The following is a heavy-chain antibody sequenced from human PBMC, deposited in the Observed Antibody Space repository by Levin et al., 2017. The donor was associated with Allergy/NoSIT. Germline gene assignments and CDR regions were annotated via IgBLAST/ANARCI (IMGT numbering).Heavy chain of an antibody. V-gene: IGHV3-11*01. CDR2: ILSSDRTT. CDR3: ARAHRSMAATDLYYFYGMDV. D-gene: IGHD6-13*01. J-gene: IGHJ6*02. Sequence: GESLKISCAASGFTFSDYYMSWIRQAPGKGLEWVSYILSSDRTTYYADSVKGRFTVSRDNAKNSMYLQMNSLRAEDTAVYYCARAHRSMAATDLYYFYGMDVWGQGTTVTVSS. CDR1: GFTFSDYY.